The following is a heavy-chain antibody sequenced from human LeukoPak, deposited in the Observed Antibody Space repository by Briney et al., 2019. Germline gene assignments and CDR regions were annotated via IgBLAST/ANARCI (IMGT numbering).Heavy chain of an antibody. D-gene: IGHD4-23*01. J-gene: IGHJ4*02. V-gene: IGHV3-74*01. CDR3: ARGRPHGNDY. CDR1: GFTFSSYW. Sequence: GGSLRLSCAASGFTFSSYWMNWVRHAPGKGLVWVSRIASDGSSTTYADSVKGRFSITRDNAKNTLYLQMNSLRVEDTAVYYCARGRPHGNDYWGQGTLVTVSS. CDR2: IASDGSST.